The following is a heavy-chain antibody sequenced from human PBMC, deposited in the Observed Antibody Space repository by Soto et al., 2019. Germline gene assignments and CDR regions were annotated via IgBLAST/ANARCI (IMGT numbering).Heavy chain of an antibody. CDR3: ASNRKIAVAGNAPSY. CDR1: GFTFSSYA. V-gene: IGHV3-23*01. CDR2: ISGSGGST. D-gene: IGHD6-19*01. Sequence: GSLRLSCAASGFTFSSYAMSWVRQAPGKGLEWVSAISGSGGSTYYADSVKGRFTISRDNSKNTLYLQMNSLRAEDTAVYYCASNRKIAVAGNAPSYWGQGTLVTVSS. J-gene: IGHJ4*02.